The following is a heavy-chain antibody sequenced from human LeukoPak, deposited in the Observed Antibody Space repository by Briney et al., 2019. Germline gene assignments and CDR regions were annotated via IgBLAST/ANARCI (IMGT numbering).Heavy chain of an antibody. D-gene: IGHD3-22*01. CDR1: GYTFTNYY. V-gene: IGHV1-46*01. CDR2: INPSGGST. CDR3: AREGSIVVTYWFDP. J-gene: IGHJ5*02. Sequence: ASVKVSCKASGYTFTNYYIHWVRQAPGQGLEWMGIINPSGGSTSYAQKFQGRVTITRDTSTSTVYMELSSLRSEDTAVYYCAREGSIVVTYWFDPWGQGTLVTVSS.